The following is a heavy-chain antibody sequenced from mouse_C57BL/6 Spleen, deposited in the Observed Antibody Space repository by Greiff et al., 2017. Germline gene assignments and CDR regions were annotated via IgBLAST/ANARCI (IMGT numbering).Heavy chain of an antibody. J-gene: IGHJ2*01. Sequence: QVQLQQPGAELVKPGASVKMSCKASGYTFTSYWITWVKQRPGQGLEWIGDIYPGSGSTKYTAKFQSKDTLPVDTSSSTAYMQLSSLTSEDSAVXYCARVTTVVAADDYWGQGTTLTVSS. D-gene: IGHD1-1*01. V-gene: IGHV1-55*01. CDR3: ARVTTVVAADDY. CDR2: IYPGSGST. CDR1: GYTFTSYW.